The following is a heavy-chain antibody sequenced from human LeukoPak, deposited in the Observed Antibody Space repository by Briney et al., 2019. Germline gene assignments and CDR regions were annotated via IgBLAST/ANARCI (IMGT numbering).Heavy chain of an antibody. J-gene: IGHJ4*02. D-gene: IGHD3-16*02. CDR2: ISYDGSNK. CDR1: GFTFSSYA. V-gene: IGHV3-30-3*01. CDR3: ARSPYVWGSYRYNDY. Sequence: GGSLRLSCAASGFTFSSYAMHWVRQAPGKGLEWVAVISYDGSNKYYADSVKGRFTISRDNSKNTLYLQMNGLRAEDTAVYYCARSPYVWGSYRYNDYWGQGTLVTVSS.